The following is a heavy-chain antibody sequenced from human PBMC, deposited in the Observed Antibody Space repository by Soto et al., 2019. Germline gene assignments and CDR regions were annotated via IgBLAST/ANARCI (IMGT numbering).Heavy chain of an antibody. CDR1: GFTFSSYA. CDR2: ISYDGSNK. J-gene: IGHJ3*02. Sequence: LRLSCAASGFTFSSYAIHWVRLPPGKGLEWVSVISYDGSNKYYADSVKGRFTISRDNSKNTLYLQMNSLRAEDTAVYYCARVVSDYGDYVGWDAFDIWGQGTMVTVS. V-gene: IGHV3-30-3*01. CDR3: ARVVSDYGDYVGWDAFDI. D-gene: IGHD4-17*01.